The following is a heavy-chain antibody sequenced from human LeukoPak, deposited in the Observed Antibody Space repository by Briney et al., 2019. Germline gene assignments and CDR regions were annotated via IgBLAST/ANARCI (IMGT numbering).Heavy chain of an antibody. Sequence: GGSLRLSCAASVFTVSSNYMNWVRQAPWKGLEWFSVIYGGGNIYYADSVKGRFTISRDNSKNTLYLQMNSLRAEDTAVYYCARGAGYNYPYYFDYWGQGTLVTVSS. J-gene: IGHJ4*02. D-gene: IGHD5-24*01. CDR3: ARGAGYNYPYYFDY. V-gene: IGHV3-53*01. CDR2: IYGGGNI. CDR1: VFTVSSNY.